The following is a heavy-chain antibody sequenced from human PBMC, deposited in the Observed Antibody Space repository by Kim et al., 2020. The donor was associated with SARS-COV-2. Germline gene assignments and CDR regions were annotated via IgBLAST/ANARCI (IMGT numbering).Heavy chain of an antibody. D-gene: IGHD6-19*01. J-gene: IGHJ5*02. CDR2: VYSSVST. CDR1: GGSISSYY. Sequence: SETLSLTCTVSGGSISSYYWSWIRQPPGKGLEWIGYVYSSVSTNYNPSLKSRVTISVDTSKNQISLKLMSVTASDTAGYYCARARLVHQWLIYHWGQAT. V-gene: IGHV4-59*01. CDR3: ARARLVHQWLIYH.